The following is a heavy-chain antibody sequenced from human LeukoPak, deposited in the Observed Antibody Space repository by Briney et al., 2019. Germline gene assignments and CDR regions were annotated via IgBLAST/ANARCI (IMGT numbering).Heavy chain of an antibody. D-gene: IGHD6-6*01. CDR2: IFYSGST. CDR3: ARLATPSTMAARGRSWFES. Sequence: SETLSLTCTVSGGSISSSSYYWGWVRQPPGKGLEWIGNIFYSGSTYYSPSLKSRVTISLDTSRNQFSLKLSSVTAADTAVYYCARLATPSTMAARGRSWFESWGQGTLVTVSS. CDR1: GGSISSSSYY. V-gene: IGHV4-39*07. J-gene: IGHJ5*01.